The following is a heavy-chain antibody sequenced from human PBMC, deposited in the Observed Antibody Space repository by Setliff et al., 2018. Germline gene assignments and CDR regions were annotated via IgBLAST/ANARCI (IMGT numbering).Heavy chain of an antibody. CDR3: TTDGIAAAVEEYYYYGMDV. Sequence: GGSLRLSCAASGFTFSGSAVYWVRQASGRGLEWVGRIRSKADSYATAYAASVKARFTISRDDSKNTAYLQVNSLKTEDTAVYYCTTDGIAAAVEEYYYYGMDVWGQGTTVTV. D-gene: IGHD6-13*01. V-gene: IGHV3-73*01. J-gene: IGHJ6*02. CDR1: GFTFSGSA. CDR2: IRSKADSYAT.